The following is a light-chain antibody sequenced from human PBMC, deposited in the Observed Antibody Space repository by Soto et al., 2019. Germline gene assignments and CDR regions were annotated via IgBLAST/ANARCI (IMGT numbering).Light chain of an antibody. CDR2: EGS. CDR1: SSDVGSYNL. Sequence: QSALTQPASVSGSPGQSITISCTGTSSDVGSYNLVSWYQQHPGKAPKLMIYEGSKRPSGVSNRFSGSKSGNTASQTISGLQAEDEADYYCCSYAGSSTFLVFGGGTKVTVL. CDR3: CSYAGSSTFLV. V-gene: IGLV2-23*03. J-gene: IGLJ2*01.